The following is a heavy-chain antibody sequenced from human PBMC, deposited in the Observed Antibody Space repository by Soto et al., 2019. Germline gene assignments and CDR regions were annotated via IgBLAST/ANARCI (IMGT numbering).Heavy chain of an antibody. CDR1: GGSISSGGYS. CDR3: ARAHYGDYGYGMDV. CDR2: IYHSGYT. V-gene: IGHV4-30-2*01. Sequence: PSETLSLTCAVSGGSISSGGYSWSWIRQPRGKGLEWIGYIYHSGYTYYNPSLKSRVTISVDRSKNQFSLKLSSVTAADTAVYYCARAHYGDYGYGMDVWGQGTTVTVSS. J-gene: IGHJ6*02. D-gene: IGHD4-17*01.